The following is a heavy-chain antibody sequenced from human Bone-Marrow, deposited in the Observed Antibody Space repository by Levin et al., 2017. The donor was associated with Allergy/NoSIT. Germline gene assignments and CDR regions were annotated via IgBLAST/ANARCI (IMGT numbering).Heavy chain of an antibody. D-gene: IGHD1/OR15-1a*01. CDR2: IKQDGSEQ. Sequence: GGSLRLSCVASGFTFNNYWMTWVRQAPGKGLEWVANIKQDGSEQFYAASLKGRFTISRDNAKNSLDLQMDSLRVEDTAIYYCATNKSQFWGQGTLVTVSS. J-gene: IGHJ1*01. CDR3: ATNKSQF. V-gene: IGHV3-7*01. CDR1: GFTFNNYW.